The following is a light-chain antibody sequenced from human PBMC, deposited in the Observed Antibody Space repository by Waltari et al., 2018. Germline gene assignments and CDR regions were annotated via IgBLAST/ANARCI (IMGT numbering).Light chain of an antibody. CDR2: GSF. CDR3: LQYQAYPLT. CDR1: QDITKY. Sequence: DIQMTQSPSSLSASVGDRVTITCRASQDITKYLAWFQQKPGRAPKSLFYGSFILQSGVSSNFSGSGSGTDFTLTITSLQPEDFGTYYCLQYQAYPLTVGGGTKVDIK. J-gene: IGKJ4*01. V-gene: IGKV1-16*02.